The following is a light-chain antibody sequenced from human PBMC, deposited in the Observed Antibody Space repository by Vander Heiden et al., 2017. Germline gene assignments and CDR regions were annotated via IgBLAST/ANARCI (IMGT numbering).Light chain of an antibody. V-gene: IGKV3-20*01. J-gene: IGKJ1*01. CDR2: GAS. Sequence: IAFTPFSDTLSLSPGERATLSCRASQSISSNPAAWYQQKPDQAPRVLIYGASNRAASIARRFSGSASRADFTLTISMLDAEDFAVYYCQYNSSSFRTFGQGTKVEIK. CDR3: QYNSSSFRT. CDR1: QSISSNP.